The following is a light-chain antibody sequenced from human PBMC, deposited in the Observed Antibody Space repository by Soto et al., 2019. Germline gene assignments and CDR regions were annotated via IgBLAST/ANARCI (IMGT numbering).Light chain of an antibody. CDR3: QQYNDYSPYT. J-gene: IGKJ2*01. CDR2: KAS. V-gene: IGKV1-5*03. CDR1: QSISTW. Sequence: DIQMTQSPSTLSASVGDRVTITCRASQSISTWLAWYQQKPGQAPKLLIYKASSLESGVPSRFSGSGSGTEFTLTISSLQPDDFATYYCQQYNDYSPYTFGQGTKLEIK.